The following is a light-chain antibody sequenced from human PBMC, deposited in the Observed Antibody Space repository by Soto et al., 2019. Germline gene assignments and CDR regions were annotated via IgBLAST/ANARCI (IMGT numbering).Light chain of an antibody. V-gene: IGLV2-14*01. CDR3: NSQRSSGTRG. J-gene: IGLJ1*01. CDR2: EVS. CDR1: SSDVGGYKH. Sequence: QSVLTQPASVSGSPGQSITISCTGTSSDVGGYKHVPWYQHHPGKAPKLMIYEVSNRPSGVSNRFSGSKSGYTASLTISGLQAEDEADYYCNSQRSSGTRGFGTGTKVTVL.